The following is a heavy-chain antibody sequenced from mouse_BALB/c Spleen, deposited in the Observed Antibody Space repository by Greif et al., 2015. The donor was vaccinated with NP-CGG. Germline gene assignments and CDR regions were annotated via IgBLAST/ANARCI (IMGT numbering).Heavy chain of an antibody. CDR2: IFPGSGNT. CDR3: ARSMGWLLLDY. D-gene: IGHD2-3*01. J-gene: IGHJ2*01. CDR1: GYSFTSYY. Sequence: QVQLQQSGPELVKPGASVKISCKASGYSFTSYYIHWVKQRPGQGLEWIGWIFPGSGNTKYNEKFKGKATLTADTSSSTAYMQLSSLTSEDSAVYFCARSMGWLLLDYWGQGTTLTVSS. V-gene: IGHV1-66*01.